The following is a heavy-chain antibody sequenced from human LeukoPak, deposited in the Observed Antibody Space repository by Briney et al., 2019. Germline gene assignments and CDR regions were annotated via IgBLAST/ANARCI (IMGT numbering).Heavy chain of an antibody. J-gene: IGHJ4*02. CDR1: GYTFTSYG. Sequence: GASVKVSCKASGYTFTSYGISWVRQAPGQGLEWMGWISAYNGNTNYAQKLQGRVTMTTDTSTSTAYMELRSLRSDDTAVYYCARVVSEYSSGWYTYWGQGTLVTVSS. CDR2: ISAYNGNT. V-gene: IGHV1-18*01. D-gene: IGHD6-19*01. CDR3: ARVVSEYSSGWYTY.